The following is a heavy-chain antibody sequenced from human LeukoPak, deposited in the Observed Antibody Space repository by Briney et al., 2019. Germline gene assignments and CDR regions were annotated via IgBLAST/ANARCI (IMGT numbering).Heavy chain of an antibody. CDR1: GFTFSSYA. J-gene: IGHJ4*02. V-gene: IGHV3-30-3*01. Sequence: GGSLRLSCAASGFTFSSYAMHWVRQAPGKGLEWVATISCDGSNKYYADSVKGRFTISRDNSKNTLYLQMNSLRAEDTAFYYCALLDSSRYYWGQGTLVTVSS. CDR2: ISCDGSNK. CDR3: ALLDSSRYY. D-gene: IGHD3-22*01.